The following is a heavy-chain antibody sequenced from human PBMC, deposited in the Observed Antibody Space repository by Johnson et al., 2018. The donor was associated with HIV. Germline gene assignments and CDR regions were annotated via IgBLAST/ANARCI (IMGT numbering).Heavy chain of an antibody. J-gene: IGHJ3*01. CDR2: ISYDGRNK. CDR1: GFTFSSYA. V-gene: IGHV3-30*04. D-gene: IGHD6-19*01. CDR3: ARDPAYSSTWEGAFDV. Sequence: QVQLVESGGGVVQPGRSLRLSCAASGFTFSSYAMHWVRQAPGKGLEWVALISYDGRNKYYTDSVKGRFTISRDNSKNTLSLQMDSLRPEDTAVYYCARDPAYSSTWEGAFDVWGQGTMVTVSS.